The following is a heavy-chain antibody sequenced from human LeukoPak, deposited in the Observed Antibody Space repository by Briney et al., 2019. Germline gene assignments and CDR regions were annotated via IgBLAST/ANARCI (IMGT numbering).Heavy chain of an antibody. V-gene: IGHV3-48*01. D-gene: IGHD2-2*01. CDR1: GFTFSRYS. CDR2: IHNIGSTI. Sequence: PGGSLRLSCAASGFTFSRYSMNWVRQAPGKGLEWVSYIHNIGSTIYYADSVKGRFTISRDNSKNTLYLQMNSLRAEDTAVYYCAKALGIAVVPVDYWGQGTLVTVSS. J-gene: IGHJ4*02. CDR3: AKALGIAVVPVDY.